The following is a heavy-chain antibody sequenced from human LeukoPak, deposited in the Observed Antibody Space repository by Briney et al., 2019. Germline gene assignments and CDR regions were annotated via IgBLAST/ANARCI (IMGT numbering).Heavy chain of an antibody. CDR3: ARGPATGDFDY. CDR2: ISPKNGGT. J-gene: IGHJ4*02. D-gene: IGHD1-14*01. V-gene: IGHV1-2*02. Sequence: ASVKVSCKASGYTFADYFIHWVRQAPGQGLEWMGLISPKNGGTKCDQRFQGRVTITRDTSKRTVYMEVNWLRLDDTVFYYCARGPATGDFDYWGEGSLVTVSS. CDR1: GYTFADYF.